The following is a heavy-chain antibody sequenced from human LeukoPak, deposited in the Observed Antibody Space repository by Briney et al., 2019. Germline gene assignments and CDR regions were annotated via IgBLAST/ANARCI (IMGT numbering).Heavy chain of an antibody. V-gene: IGHV1-2*02. CDR2: ISPSSGGT. Sequence: GASVKVSCKASGYTFIDYYMHWVRQAPGQGLEWIGWISPSSGGTKYVQKFQGRVTMTRDTSITTVYMELSGLSFDDTAVYYCARGIDYDILTGYNLDYYYGMDVWGQGTTVTVSS. J-gene: IGHJ6*02. CDR3: ARGIDYDILTGYNLDYYYGMDV. D-gene: IGHD3-9*01. CDR1: GYTFIDYY.